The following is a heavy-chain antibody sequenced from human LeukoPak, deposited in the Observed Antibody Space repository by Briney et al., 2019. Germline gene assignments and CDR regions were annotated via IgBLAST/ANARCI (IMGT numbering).Heavy chain of an antibody. J-gene: IGHJ4*02. CDR3: ARALPFIAVAVYYFDY. Sequence: GGSLRLSCAASGFTFSSYSMNWVRQAPGKGLEWVSYISSSSSTIYYADSVKGRFTISRDNAKNSLYLQMNSLRAEDTAVYYCARALPFIAVAVYYFDYWGQGTLVTVSS. D-gene: IGHD6-19*01. V-gene: IGHV3-48*01. CDR2: ISSSSSTI. CDR1: GFTFSSYS.